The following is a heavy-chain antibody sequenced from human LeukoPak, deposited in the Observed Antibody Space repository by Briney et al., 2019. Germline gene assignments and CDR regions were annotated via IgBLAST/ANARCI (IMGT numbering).Heavy chain of an antibody. CDR3: ARPVTAGGELWFDP. Sequence: SETLSLTCTVSGGSISSYYWSWIRQPPGKGLEWIGDIYYSGSTNYNPSLKSRVTISVDTSKNQFSLKLSSVTAADTAVYYCARPVTAGGELWFDPWGQGTLVTVSS. J-gene: IGHJ5*02. CDR2: IYYSGST. V-gene: IGHV4-59*01. D-gene: IGHD1-7*01. CDR1: GGSISSYY.